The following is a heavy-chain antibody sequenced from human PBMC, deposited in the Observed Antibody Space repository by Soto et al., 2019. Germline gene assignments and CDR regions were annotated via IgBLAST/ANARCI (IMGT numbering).Heavy chain of an antibody. D-gene: IGHD6-19*01. CDR1: GYTFTIYY. CDR3: ARDTGGRQWLVDYGMDV. CDR2: ISAYNGNT. Sequence: GASVKVSCKASGYTFTIYYMHWVLQAPGQGLEWMGWISAYNGNTNYAQKLQGRVTMTTDTSTSTAYMELRSLRSDDTAVYYCARDTGGRQWLVDYGMDVWGQGTTVTVS. J-gene: IGHJ6*02. V-gene: IGHV1-18*04.